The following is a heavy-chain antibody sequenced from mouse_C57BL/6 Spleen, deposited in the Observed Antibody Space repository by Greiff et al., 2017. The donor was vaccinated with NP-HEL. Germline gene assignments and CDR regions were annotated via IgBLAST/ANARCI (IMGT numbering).Heavy chain of an antibody. D-gene: IGHD2-3*01. CDR3: ARGVDGYYSFDY. J-gene: IGHJ2*01. CDR2: INPGSGGT. CDR1: GYAFTNYL. Sequence: QVQLQQSGAELVRPGTSVKVSCKASGYAFTNYLIEWVKQRPGQGLEWIGVINPGSGGTNYNEKFKGKATLTADKSSSTAYMQLSSLTSEDSAVYFCARGVDGYYSFDYWGQGTTLTVSS. V-gene: IGHV1-54*01.